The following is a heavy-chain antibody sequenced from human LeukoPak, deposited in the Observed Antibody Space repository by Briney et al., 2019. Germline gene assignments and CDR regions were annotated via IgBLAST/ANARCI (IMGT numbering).Heavy chain of an antibody. CDR2: ISSSSSYI. CDR1: GFTFSSYS. J-gene: IGHJ4*02. D-gene: IGHD1-26*01. Sequence: GGSLRLSCAASGFTFSSYSMNWVRQAPGKGLEWVSSISSSSSYIYYADSVKGRFTISRDNAKNSLYLQMNSLRAEDTAVYYCARGGIHSGSYYDYWGQGTLVTVSS. CDR3: ARGGIHSGSYYDY. V-gene: IGHV3-21*01.